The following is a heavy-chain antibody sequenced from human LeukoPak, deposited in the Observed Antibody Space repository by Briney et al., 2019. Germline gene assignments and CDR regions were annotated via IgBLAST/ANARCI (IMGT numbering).Heavy chain of an antibody. Sequence: GESLKISCKSSGYNFVNYWIAWVRQMPGKGLEWMGIIYPGDSDIRYSPSFQGQVTISADKSISTAYLQWSSLKASDTAMYYCARLPDDYDAFDIWGQGTMVTVSS. D-gene: IGHD4-11*01. CDR3: ARLPDDYDAFDI. V-gene: IGHV5-51*01. J-gene: IGHJ3*02. CDR1: GYNFVNYW. CDR2: IYPGDSDI.